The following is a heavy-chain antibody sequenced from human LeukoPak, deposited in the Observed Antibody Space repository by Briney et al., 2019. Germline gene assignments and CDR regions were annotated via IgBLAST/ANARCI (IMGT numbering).Heavy chain of an antibody. D-gene: IGHD6-19*01. V-gene: IGHV4-38-2*02. Sequence: SETLSLTCAVSGYSISSGYSWGWIRQPPGKGLEWIGYIYYSGSTNYNPSLKSRVTISVDTSKNQFSLKLSSVTAADTAVYYCAREGQQWGGYYYYYMDVWGKGTTVTVSS. CDR2: IYYSGST. CDR3: AREGQQWGGYYYYYMDV. J-gene: IGHJ6*03. CDR1: GYSISSGYS.